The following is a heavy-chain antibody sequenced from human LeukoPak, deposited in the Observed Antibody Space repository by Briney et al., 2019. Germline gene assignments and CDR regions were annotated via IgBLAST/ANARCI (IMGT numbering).Heavy chain of an antibody. V-gene: IGHV3-23*01. J-gene: IGHJ4*02. CDR1: GLTFSNYA. Sequence: PGGSLRLSCAASGLTFSNYAVGWVRQAPGRGLEWVSAISNSGGRTYYADSVKGRFTISRDNSKNTLYLQMNSLRDDDAAVYYCAKRMGYDFGHFDYWGQGALVTVSS. D-gene: IGHD2/OR15-2a*01. CDR2: ISNSGGRT. CDR3: AKRMGYDFGHFDY.